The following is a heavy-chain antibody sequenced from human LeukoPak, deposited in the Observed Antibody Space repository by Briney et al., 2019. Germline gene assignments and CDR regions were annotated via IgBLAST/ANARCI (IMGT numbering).Heavy chain of an antibody. D-gene: IGHD2-2*01. CDR2: ISAYNGNT. Sequence: WASVKVSCKASGYTFTSYGISWVRQAPGQGLEWMGWISAYNGNTNYAQKLQGRVTMTTDTSTSTAYMELRSLRSDDTAVYYCARDASLVVVPAATYYYYYGMDVWGQGTTVTVSS. CDR3: ARDASLVVVPAATYYYYYGMDV. CDR1: GYTFTSYG. V-gene: IGHV1-18*01. J-gene: IGHJ6*02.